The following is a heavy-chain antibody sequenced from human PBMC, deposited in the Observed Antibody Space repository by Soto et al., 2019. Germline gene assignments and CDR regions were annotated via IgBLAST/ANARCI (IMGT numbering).Heavy chain of an antibody. V-gene: IGHV4-34*01. D-gene: IGHD1-7*01. CDR3: ARGRITGTSVGMDV. Sequence: QVQLQQWGAGLLKPSETLSLTCAVYGGSFSGYYWSWIRQPPGKGLEWIGEINHSGSTNYNPSLKCRVTISVDTSKNQFSLKLSSVTAADTAVYFCARGRITGTSVGMDVWGQGTTVTVSS. CDR1: GGSFSGYY. CDR2: INHSGST. J-gene: IGHJ6*02.